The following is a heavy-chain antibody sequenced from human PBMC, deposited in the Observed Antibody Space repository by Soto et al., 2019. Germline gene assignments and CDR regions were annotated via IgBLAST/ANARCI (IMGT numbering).Heavy chain of an antibody. CDR1: GFTFSSYA. CDR2: ISGSGGST. Sequence: GGSLRLSCAASGFTFSSYAMSWVRQAPGKGLEWVSAISGSGGSTYYADSVKGRFTISRDNSKNTLYLQMNSLRAEDTAVYYCAKRYNWNDFSPGAFDYWGQGTLVTVSS. V-gene: IGHV3-23*01. J-gene: IGHJ4*02. CDR3: AKRYNWNDFSPGAFDY. D-gene: IGHD1-1*01.